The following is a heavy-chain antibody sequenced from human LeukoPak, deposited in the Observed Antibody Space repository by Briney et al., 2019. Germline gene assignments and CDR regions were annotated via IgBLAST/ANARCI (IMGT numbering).Heavy chain of an antibody. J-gene: IGHJ3*02. V-gene: IGHV1-46*01. CDR3: ARSVGSGWYSYFAFDI. D-gene: IGHD6-19*01. Sequence: ASVKVSCKASGYTFTGYYMHWVRQAPGQGLEWMGIINPSGGSTSYAQTFQGRVTMTRDMSTSTVYMELSSLTSEDTAVYYCARSVGSGWYSYFAFDIWGQGTMVTVSS. CDR1: GYTFTGYY. CDR2: INPSGGST.